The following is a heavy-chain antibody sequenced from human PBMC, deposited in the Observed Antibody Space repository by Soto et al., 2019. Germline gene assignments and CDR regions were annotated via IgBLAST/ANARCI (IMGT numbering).Heavy chain of an antibody. CDR1: GFTFSIYW. CDR2: INSDGSST. V-gene: IGHV3-74*01. J-gene: IGHJ4*02. Sequence: PWGSLRLSCAASGFTFSIYWMHWVRKATGKGLVWVSRINSDGSSTSYADSVKGRFTISRDNAKNTLYLQMNSLRAEDTAVYYCARERGYYDSSGYFDYWGQGTLVTVPS. D-gene: IGHD3-22*01. CDR3: ARERGYYDSSGYFDY.